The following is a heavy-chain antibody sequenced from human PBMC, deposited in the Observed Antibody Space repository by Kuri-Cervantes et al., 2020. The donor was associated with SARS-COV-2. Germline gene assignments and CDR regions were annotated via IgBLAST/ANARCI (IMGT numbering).Heavy chain of an antibody. CDR1: GYTFTSYG. CDR2: ISAYNGST. J-gene: IGHJ5*02. V-gene: IGHV1-18*01. CDR3: ARDKDFWSGPGVNWFDP. D-gene: IGHD3-3*01. Sequence: ASVKVSCKASGYTFTSYGISWVRQAPGQGLEWMGWISAYNGSTNYAQKLQGRVTMTTDTSTSTAYMELRSLRSDDTAVYYCARDKDFWSGPGVNWFDPRGQGTLVTVSS.